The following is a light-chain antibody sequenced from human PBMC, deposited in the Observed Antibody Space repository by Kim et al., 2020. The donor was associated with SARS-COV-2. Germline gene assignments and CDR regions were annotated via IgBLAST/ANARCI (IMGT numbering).Light chain of an antibody. CDR3: QVWDSTIWV. CDR1: NMGSKN. J-gene: IGLJ3*02. CDR2: RDN. Sequence: SGALGRTARITCGGNNMGSKNVHWYQQKPGQAPVLVIYRDNNRPSGIPERFSGSNSGNTATLTISRAQAGDEADYYCQVWDSTIWVFGGGTQLTVL. V-gene: IGLV3-9*01.